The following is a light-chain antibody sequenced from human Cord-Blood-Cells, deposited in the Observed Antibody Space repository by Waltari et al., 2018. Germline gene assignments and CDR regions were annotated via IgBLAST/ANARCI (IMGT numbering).Light chain of an antibody. J-gene: IGLJ1*01. Sequence: SYELTQPPSVSVSPGHTDRITCSGDALPTKYAYWYQQKSGQAPVLVIYEDSKRPSGIPERFSGSSSGTMATLTISGAQVEDEADYYCYSTDSSGNHSVFGTGTKVTVL. CDR3: YSTDSSGNHSV. CDR2: EDS. CDR1: ALPTKY. V-gene: IGLV3-10*01.